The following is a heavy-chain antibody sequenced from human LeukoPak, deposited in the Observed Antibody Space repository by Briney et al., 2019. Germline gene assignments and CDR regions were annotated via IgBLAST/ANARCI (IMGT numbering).Heavy chain of an antibody. Sequence: SVKVSCKASGGTFSSYSISWVRQAPGQGLEWMGGIFPIFGTANYAQKSQGRVTITADESTSTAYMELSSLRSEDTAVYYCARDLIPNTIFGVVIDNYYYYGMDVWGQGTTVTVSS. CDR2: IFPIFGTA. D-gene: IGHD3-3*01. CDR3: ARDLIPNTIFGVVIDNYYYYGMDV. J-gene: IGHJ6*02. CDR1: GGTFSSYS. V-gene: IGHV1-69*13.